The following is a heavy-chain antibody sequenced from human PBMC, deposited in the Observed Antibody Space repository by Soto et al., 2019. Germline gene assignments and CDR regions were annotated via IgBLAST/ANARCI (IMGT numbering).Heavy chain of an antibody. J-gene: IGHJ3*02. D-gene: IGHD1-26*01. V-gene: IGHV4-39*02. Sequence: SETLSLTCTVSGHSISCSTYYWGWLRQPPGRGLEWIGSVYYGENTYYNPSLKSRVTISVDTSKNLFSLNLSSVTAADTAMYYCARPQFSGTYHDPFKIWGPGTMVTVS. CDR1: GHSISCSTYY. CDR3: ARPQFSGTYHDPFKI. CDR2: VYYGENT.